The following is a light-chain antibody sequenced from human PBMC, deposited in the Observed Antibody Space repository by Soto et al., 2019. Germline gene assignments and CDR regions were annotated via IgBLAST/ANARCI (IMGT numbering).Light chain of an antibody. CDR2: DVS. V-gene: IGLV2-14*01. CDR1: SSDVGAYNY. J-gene: IGLJ1*01. CDR3: TSDTIISPLYV. Sequence: QSALTQPASVSGSPGQSITISCTGTSSDVGAYNYVSWYQQHPGTAPKLMVYDVSSRPSGGSDRFSGSKSGNTASLTISGLQAEDEDDYYYTSDTIISPLYVFGTGTKLTVL.